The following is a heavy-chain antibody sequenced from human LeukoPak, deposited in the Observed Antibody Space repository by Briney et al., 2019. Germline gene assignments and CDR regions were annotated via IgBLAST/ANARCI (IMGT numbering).Heavy chain of an antibody. Sequence: GASVKVSCKASGYTFTSYYMHWVRQAPGQGLEWMGIINPSGGSTSYAQKFQGRVTVTRDTSTSTVYMELSSLRSEDTAVYYCARDSGMGATTEAWFDPWGQGTLVTVSS. V-gene: IGHV1-46*01. CDR2: INPSGGST. CDR1: GYTFTSYY. D-gene: IGHD1-26*01. J-gene: IGHJ5*02. CDR3: ARDSGMGATTEAWFDP.